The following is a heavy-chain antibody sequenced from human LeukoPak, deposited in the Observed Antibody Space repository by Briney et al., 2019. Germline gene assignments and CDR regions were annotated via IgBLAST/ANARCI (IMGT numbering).Heavy chain of an antibody. V-gene: IGHV3-21*01. CDR2: ISSVSSYI. CDR3: AKAQLLWFGESAFDI. CDR1: GFTFSSYS. Sequence: GGSLRLSCAASGFTFSSYSMNWVRQAPGKGLEWVSSISSVSSYIYYADSLKGRFTISRDNAKNSLYLQMNSLRAEDTAVYYCAKAQLLWFGESAFDIWGQGTMVTVSS. D-gene: IGHD3-10*01. J-gene: IGHJ3*02.